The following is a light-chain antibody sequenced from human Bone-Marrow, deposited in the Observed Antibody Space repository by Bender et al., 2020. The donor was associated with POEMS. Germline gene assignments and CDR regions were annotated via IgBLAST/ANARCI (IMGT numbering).Light chain of an antibody. Sequence: QSALTQPASMSGSPGQSITISCTGTGSDVGGYNYVSWYQQHPGKAPKLIIYEVTTRPSGVSNRFSGSKSGNTASLTISGLQAEDEADYFCTSYTSSTTLYVFGTGTKVTVL. CDR1: GSDVGGYNY. CDR3: TSYTSSTTLYV. V-gene: IGLV2-14*01. J-gene: IGLJ1*01. CDR2: EVT.